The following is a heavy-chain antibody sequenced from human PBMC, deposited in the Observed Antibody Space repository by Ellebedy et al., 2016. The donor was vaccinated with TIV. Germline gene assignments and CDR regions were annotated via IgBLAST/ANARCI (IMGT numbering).Heavy chain of an antibody. CDR1: GFTFSSYA. CDR2: ISYDGSNK. D-gene: IGHD6-19*01. J-gene: IGHJ4*02. Sequence: GESLKISXAASGFTFSSYAMHWVRQAPGKGLEWVAVISYDGSNKYYADSVKGRFTISRDNSKNTLYLQMSSLRAEDTAVYYCARLRLNLRQGGWYYFDYWGQGTLVTVSS. CDR3: ARLRLNLRQGGWYYFDY. V-gene: IGHV3-30-3*01.